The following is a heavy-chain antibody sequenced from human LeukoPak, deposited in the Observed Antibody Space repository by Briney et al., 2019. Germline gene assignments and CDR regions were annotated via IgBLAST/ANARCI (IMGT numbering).Heavy chain of an antibody. J-gene: IGHJ4*02. V-gene: IGHV1-2*04. Sequence: ASVKVSCKASGYRFTGYYIHWVRQAPGQGLQWMGWINPSSGDTNYAQRFQGWVTMTSDTSISTAYMELSSLSSADTAVYYCARDPGTPFDSWGQGTRVSVSS. CDR3: ARDPGTPFDS. CDR1: GYRFTGYY. D-gene: IGHD2-15*01. CDR2: INPSSGDT.